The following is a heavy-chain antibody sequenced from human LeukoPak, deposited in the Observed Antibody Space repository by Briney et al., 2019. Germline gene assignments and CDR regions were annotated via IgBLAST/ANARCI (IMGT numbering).Heavy chain of an antibody. CDR3: AKHYMGSSYNHGLDC. Sequence: SETLSLTCTVSGGSISSSSYYWGWIRQPPGKGLEWIGSIYYSGTTYYNPSLKSRVTISVDTSKNQFSLKLSSVTAADTALYYCAKHYMGSSYNHGLDCWGQGTLVTVSS. D-gene: IGHD3-10*01. J-gene: IGHJ4*02. V-gene: IGHV4-39*01. CDR2: IYYSGTT. CDR1: GGSISSSSYY.